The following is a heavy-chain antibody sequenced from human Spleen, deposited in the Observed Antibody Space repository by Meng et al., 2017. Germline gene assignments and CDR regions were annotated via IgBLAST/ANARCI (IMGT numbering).Heavy chain of an antibody. CDR3: ARVFSPYYDFWSGYYSDY. Sequence: ASVKVSCKASGYTFTSYAMHWVRQAPGQRLEWMGWINAGNGNTKYSQKFQGRVTITRDTSASTAYMELRSLRSDDTAVYYCARVFSPYYDFWSGYYSDYWGQGTLVTVPS. J-gene: IGHJ4*02. CDR1: GYTFTSYA. V-gene: IGHV1-3*01. CDR2: INAGNGNT. D-gene: IGHD3-3*01.